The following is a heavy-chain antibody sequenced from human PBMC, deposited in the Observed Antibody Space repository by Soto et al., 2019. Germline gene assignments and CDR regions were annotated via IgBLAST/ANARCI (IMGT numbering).Heavy chain of an antibody. CDR2: ISAYNGNT. D-gene: IGHD4-17*01. CDR3: ARDMTTVTTRAFDI. V-gene: IGHV1-18*01. Sequence: GASVKVSCKASGYTLTSYGISWVRQAPGQGLEWMGWISAYNGNTNYAQKLQGRVTMTTDTSTSTAYMELRSLRSDDTAVYYCARDMTTVTTRAFDIWGQGPMVTVSS. CDR1: GYTLTSYG. J-gene: IGHJ3*02.